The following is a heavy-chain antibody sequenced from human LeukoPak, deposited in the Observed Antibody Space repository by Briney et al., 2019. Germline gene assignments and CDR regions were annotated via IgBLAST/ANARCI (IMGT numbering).Heavy chain of an antibody. CDR2: FDPEDGET. J-gene: IGHJ4*02. D-gene: IGHD3-3*01. CDR1: GYTLTELS. Sequence: ASVKVSCKVSGYTLTELSMHWVRQAPGKGLEWMGGFDPEDGETIYAQKFQGRITMTTDRSTRTAYMTLRSLTSDDTAVYYCARVSRTVLRFTSLDFWGQGFLVTVSS. CDR3: ARVSRTVLRFTSLDF. V-gene: IGHV1-24*01.